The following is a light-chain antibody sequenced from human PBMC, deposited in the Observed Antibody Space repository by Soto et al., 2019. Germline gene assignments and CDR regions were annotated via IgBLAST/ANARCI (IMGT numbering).Light chain of an antibody. V-gene: IGKV3-20*01. CDR2: GAS. Sequence: EILLTQSPGTLYLSPGERATLSCRAIQRVSSSYLAWYQQKPGQAPRLLMYGASSRATGTPDRFSGSGSGTDFTLTISRLEPEDLAVYYCQQYDNWVTFGPGTKVDIK. CDR1: QRVSSSY. CDR3: QQYDNWVT. J-gene: IGKJ3*01.